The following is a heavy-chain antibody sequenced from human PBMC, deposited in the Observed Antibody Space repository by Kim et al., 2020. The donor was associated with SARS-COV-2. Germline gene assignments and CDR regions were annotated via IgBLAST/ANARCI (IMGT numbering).Heavy chain of an antibody. CDR2: INPNSGGT. CDR1: GYTFTGYY. J-gene: IGHJ4*02. CDR3: ARDWWGGVYYFDY. D-gene: IGHD3-16*01. Sequence: ASVKVSCKASGYTFTGYYMHWVRQAPGQGLEWMGRINPNSGGTNYAQKFQGRVTMTRDTSISTAYMELSRLRSDDTAVYYCARDWWGGVYYFDYWGQGTLVTVSS. V-gene: IGHV1-2*06.